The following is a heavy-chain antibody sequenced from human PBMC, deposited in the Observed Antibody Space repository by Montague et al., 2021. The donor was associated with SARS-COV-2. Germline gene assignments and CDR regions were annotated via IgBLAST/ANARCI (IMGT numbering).Heavy chain of an antibody. Sequence: GSTYYNPSLKSRVTISVDTSKNQFSLKLSSVTAADTAVSYCATYYDILTGYYIYAFDIWVQGTMVTVSS. D-gene: IGHD3-9*01. CDR2: GST. J-gene: IGHJ3*02. V-gene: IGHV4-39*01. CDR3: ATYYDILTGYYIYAFDI.